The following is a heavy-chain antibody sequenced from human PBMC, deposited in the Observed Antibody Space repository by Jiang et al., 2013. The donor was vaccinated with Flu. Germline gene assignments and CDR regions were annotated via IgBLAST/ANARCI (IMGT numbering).Heavy chain of an antibody. CDR2: ISYDGNTK. Sequence: VQLLESGGGVVQPGKSLRLSCAASGFNFGGYGMHWVRQAPGKGLEWVAAISYDGNTKHYADSVKGRFTISRDNSENTLYVQMNSLRVDDTAVYYCAKDGESGYHNGWPQTWWGQGTLVVVSS. D-gene: IGHD3-10*01. CDR3: AKDGESGYHNGWPQTW. V-gene: IGHV3-33*05. J-gene: IGHJ4*02. CDR1: GFNFGGYG.